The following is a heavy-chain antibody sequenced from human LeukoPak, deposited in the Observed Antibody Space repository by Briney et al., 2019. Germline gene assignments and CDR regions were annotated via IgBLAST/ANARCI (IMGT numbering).Heavy chain of an antibody. CDR2: FDPEDGET. V-gene: IGHV1-24*01. CDR1: GYTLTELS. Sequence: ASVKVSCKVSGYTLTELSMHWVRQAPGKGLEWMGGFDPEDGETIYAQKFQGRVTMTEDTSTDTAYMELSSLRSEDTAVYYCATGLGHIVVVTPNPLYYGMDVWGKGTTVTVSS. D-gene: IGHD2-21*02. J-gene: IGHJ6*04. CDR3: ATGLGHIVVVTPNPLYYGMDV.